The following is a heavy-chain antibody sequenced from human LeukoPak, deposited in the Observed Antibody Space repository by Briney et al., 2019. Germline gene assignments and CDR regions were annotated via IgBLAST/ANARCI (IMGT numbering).Heavy chain of an antibody. Sequence: PWASVKVSCKASGGTFSSYAISWVRQAPGQGLEWMGGIIPIFGTANYAQKFQGRVTITADESTSTAYMELSSLRSEDTAVYYCARKPTYCSSTSCPPSVDAFDIWGQGTMVTVSS. J-gene: IGHJ3*02. CDR1: GGTFSSYA. D-gene: IGHD2-2*01. CDR2: IIPIFGTA. CDR3: ARKPTYCSSTSCPPSVDAFDI. V-gene: IGHV1-69*01.